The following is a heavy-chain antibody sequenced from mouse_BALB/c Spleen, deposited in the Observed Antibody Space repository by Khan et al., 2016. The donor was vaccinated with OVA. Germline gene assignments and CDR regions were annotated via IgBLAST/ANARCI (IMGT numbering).Heavy chain of an antibody. Sequence: VRLQQSGPELMKPGASVKISCKASGYSFSTYYIHWVTRSHGKTLEWIGYIDPFNGGTTYNQKFKGKATLTVDKSSSTAYMHLTSLTSEDSAVYYCARHGSTSLFAYWGQGTLVTGSA. J-gene: IGHJ3*01. CDR2: IDPFNGGT. D-gene: IGHD1-1*01. CDR3: ARHGSTSLFAY. CDR1: GYSFSTYY. V-gene: IGHV1S135*01.